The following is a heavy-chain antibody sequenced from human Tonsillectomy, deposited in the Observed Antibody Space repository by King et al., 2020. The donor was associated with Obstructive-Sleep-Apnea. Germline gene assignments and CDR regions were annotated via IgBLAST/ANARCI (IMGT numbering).Heavy chain of an antibody. Sequence: LQLQESGPGLVKPSETLSLTCTVSGGSISSSSYYWGWIRQPPGKGLEWIGSIYYTGSTYYNPSLKSRVTISVDTSKNQFSLKLSSVTAADTAMYYCASSGPWYRIPILYYYYDLGVWGQGTTVTVSS. CDR3: ASSGPWYRIPILYYYYDLGV. V-gene: IGHV4-39*07. CDR1: GGSISSSSYY. CDR2: IYYTGST. J-gene: IGHJ6*02. D-gene: IGHD6-13*01.